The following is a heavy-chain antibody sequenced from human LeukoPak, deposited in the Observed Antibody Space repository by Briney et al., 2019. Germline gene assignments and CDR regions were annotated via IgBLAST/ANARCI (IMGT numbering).Heavy chain of an antibody. D-gene: IGHD5-12*01. CDR2: IRDSGET. Sequence: GGSLRLSCAGSGFSVSNYYMSWVRQAPGKGLEWVSLIRDSGETFYADSVKGRFTISRDNSKNTLYLQMNSLRAEDTAVYYCARDSLVAPRMGWFDPWGQGTLVTVSS. CDR3: ARDSLVAPRMGWFDP. V-gene: IGHV3-66*03. J-gene: IGHJ5*02. CDR1: GFSVSNYY.